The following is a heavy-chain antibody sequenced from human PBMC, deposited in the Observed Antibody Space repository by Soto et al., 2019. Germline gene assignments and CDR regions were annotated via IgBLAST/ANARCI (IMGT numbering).Heavy chain of an antibody. CDR2: MNPNSGNT. V-gene: IGHV1-8*01. J-gene: IGHJ4*02. D-gene: IGHD6-13*01. Sequence: SSVKVSCKASGYTFTSYDINWVRQATGQGLEWMGWMNPNSGNTGYAQKFQGRVTMTRNTSISTANMELSSLRSEDTAVYYCARGDRGYSSSWYGNYWGQGTLVTVSS. CDR1: GYTFTSYD. CDR3: ARGDRGYSSSWYGNY.